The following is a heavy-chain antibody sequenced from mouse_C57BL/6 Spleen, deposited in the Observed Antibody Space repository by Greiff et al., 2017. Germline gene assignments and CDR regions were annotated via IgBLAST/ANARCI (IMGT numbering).Heavy chain of an antibody. Sequence: EVMLVESGGGLVKPGGSLKLSCAASGFTFSDYGMHWVRQAPEKGLEWVAYISSGSSTIYYADTVRGRFTISRDNAKNTLFLQMTSLRSEDTAMYYCAREFITTVVAHWYFDVWGTGTTVTVTS. V-gene: IGHV5-17*01. CDR1: GFTFSDYG. CDR2: ISSGSSTI. CDR3: AREFITTVVAHWYFDV. D-gene: IGHD1-1*01. J-gene: IGHJ1*03.